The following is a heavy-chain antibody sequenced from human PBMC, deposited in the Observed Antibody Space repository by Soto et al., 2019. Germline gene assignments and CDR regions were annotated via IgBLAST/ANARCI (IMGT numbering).Heavy chain of an antibody. D-gene: IGHD3-22*01. CDR1: GFTFTRST. Sequence: SVKVSCKASGFTFTRSTVQWVRQARGQRLEWIGWIVVGSGNTNYAQKFQETVTITRDMSTSTAYMELSSLRSDDTAMYYCAADTKYYYDSSGFYPPYYYGMDVWGQ. CDR2: IVVGSGNT. J-gene: IGHJ6*02. V-gene: IGHV1-58*01. CDR3: AADTKYYYDSSGFYPPYYYGMDV.